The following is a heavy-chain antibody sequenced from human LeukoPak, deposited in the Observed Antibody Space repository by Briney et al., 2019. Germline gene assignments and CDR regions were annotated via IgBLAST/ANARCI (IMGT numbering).Heavy chain of an antibody. D-gene: IGHD3-22*01. CDR2: IYYSGST. CDR1: GGSISSGGYY. V-gene: IGHV4-31*03. CDR3: ARGNYYDSSGYLL. Sequence: PSETLSLTCTVSGGSISSGGYYWSWIRQHPGKGLEWIGYIYYSGSTYYNPSLKSRVTISVDTSKNQFSLKLSSVTAADTAVYYCARGNYYDSSGYLLWGQGTLVTVSS. J-gene: IGHJ4*02.